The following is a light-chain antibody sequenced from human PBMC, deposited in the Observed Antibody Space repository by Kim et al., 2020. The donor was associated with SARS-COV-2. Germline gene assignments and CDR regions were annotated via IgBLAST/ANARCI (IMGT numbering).Light chain of an antibody. CDR1: QSVRSY. Sequence: EIVLTQSPATLSLSPGERATLSCRASQSVRSYLAWYQQKPGQAPRLLIYAATNRATGIPTRFSGSGSGTDFTLTISSLEPEDFAVYYCQQRSNWPLTFGGGTKVDI. J-gene: IGKJ4*01. CDR2: AAT. V-gene: IGKV3-11*01. CDR3: QQRSNWPLT.